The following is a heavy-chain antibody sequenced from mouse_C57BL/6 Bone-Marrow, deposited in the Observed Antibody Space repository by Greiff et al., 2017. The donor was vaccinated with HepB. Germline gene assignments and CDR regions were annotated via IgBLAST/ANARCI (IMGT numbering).Heavy chain of an antibody. J-gene: IGHJ2*01. D-gene: IGHD2-2*01. CDR1: GFNIKDDY. Sequence: VHVKQSGAELVRPGASVKLSCTASGFNIKDDYMHWVKQRPEQGLEWIGWIDPENGDTEYASKFQGKATITADTSSNTAYLQLSSLTSEDTAVYYCTRGMVTYYFDYWGQGTTLTVSS. CDR2: IDPENGDT. CDR3: TRGMVTYYFDY. V-gene: IGHV14-4*01.